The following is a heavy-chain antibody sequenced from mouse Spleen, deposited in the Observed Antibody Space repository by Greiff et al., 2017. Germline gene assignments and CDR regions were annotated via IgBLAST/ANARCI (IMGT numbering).Heavy chain of an antibody. CDR2: INPNNGGT. D-gene: IGHD2-3*01. CDR1: GYTFTDYN. J-gene: IGHJ4*01. CDR3: ARYPRWFYAMDY. Sequence: EVKLLESGPELVKPGASVKMSCKASGYTFTDYNMHWVKQSHGKSLEWIGYINPNNGGTSYNQKFKGKATLTVNKSSSTAYMELRSLTSEDSAVYYCARYPRWFYAMDYWGQGTSVTVSS. V-gene: IGHV1-22*01.